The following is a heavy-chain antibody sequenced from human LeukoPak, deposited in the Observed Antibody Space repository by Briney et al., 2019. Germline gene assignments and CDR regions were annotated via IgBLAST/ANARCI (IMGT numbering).Heavy chain of an antibody. Sequence: GGSLRLSCAASGFTFRSYAMSWVRQAPGKGLEWVSAISGSGGSTYNADSVRGRFTISRDNSKNTLYLQMNSLRAEDTAVYYCAKDRGIVGATTLFDYWGQGTQVIVSS. J-gene: IGHJ4*02. CDR2: ISGSGGST. D-gene: IGHD1-26*01. CDR3: AKDRGIVGATTLFDY. CDR1: GFTFRSYA. V-gene: IGHV3-23*01.